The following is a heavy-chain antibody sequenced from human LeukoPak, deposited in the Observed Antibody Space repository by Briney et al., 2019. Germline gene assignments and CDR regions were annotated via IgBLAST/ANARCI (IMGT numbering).Heavy chain of an antibody. CDR1: GFTFSRYE. V-gene: IGHV3-48*03. CDR3: ARESWAMDY. CDR2: ISSSGSTI. D-gene: IGHD2-2*01. J-gene: IGHJ4*02. Sequence: GGSLRLSCAASGFTFSRYEMNWVRQAPGKGLEWVSYISSSGSTIYYADSVKGRFTISRDNAENSLYLQMSSLRAEDTAVYSCARESWAMDYWGQGTMVTVSS.